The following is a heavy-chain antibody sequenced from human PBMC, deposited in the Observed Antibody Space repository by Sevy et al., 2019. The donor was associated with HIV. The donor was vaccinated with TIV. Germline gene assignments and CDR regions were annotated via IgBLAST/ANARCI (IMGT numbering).Heavy chain of an antibody. V-gene: IGHV3-30*18. J-gene: IGHJ6*02. CDR1: GFSFSYYG. CDR2: ISHDGINE. Sequence: GGSLRLSCIGSGFSFSYYGIHWVRQAPGKVLDWVALISHDGINEYYADSVKGRFTISRDKSKNTVYLEMNSLRNEDTAIYFCANAYSGSYSHSYLYALDVWGQGTTVTVSS. CDR3: ANAYSGSYSHSYLYALDV. D-gene: IGHD1-26*01.